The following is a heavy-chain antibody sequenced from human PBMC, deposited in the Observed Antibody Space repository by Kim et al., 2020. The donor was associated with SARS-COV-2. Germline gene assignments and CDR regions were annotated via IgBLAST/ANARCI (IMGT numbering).Heavy chain of an antibody. Sequence: SETLSLTCTVSGYSISSGYYWGWIRQPPGKGLEWIGSIYHSGSTYYNPSLKSRVTISVDTSKNQFSLKLSSVTAADTAVYYCARLGGRGLTYYYDTIGAFDIWGQGTMVTVSS. CDR2: IYHSGST. D-gene: IGHD3-22*01. CDR1: GYSISSGYY. V-gene: IGHV4-38-2*02. CDR3: ARLGGRGLTYYYDTIGAFDI. J-gene: IGHJ3*02.